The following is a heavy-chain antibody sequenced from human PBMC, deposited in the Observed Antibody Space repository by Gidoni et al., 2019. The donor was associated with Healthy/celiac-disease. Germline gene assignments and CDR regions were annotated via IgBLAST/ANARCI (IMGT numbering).Heavy chain of an antibody. J-gene: IGHJ5*02. V-gene: IGHV3-11*05. D-gene: IGHD5-12*01. CDR3: ARDRRRSMEMATIKMNWFDP. Sequence: QVQLVESGGGLVKPGGSLRRSCAASGFTFSDYYMSWIRQAPGKGLEWVSYISSSSSYTNYADSVKGRFTISRDNAKNSLYLQMNSLRAEDTAVYYCARDRRRSMEMATIKMNWFDPWGQGTLVTVSS. CDR1: GFTFSDYY. CDR2: ISSSSSYT.